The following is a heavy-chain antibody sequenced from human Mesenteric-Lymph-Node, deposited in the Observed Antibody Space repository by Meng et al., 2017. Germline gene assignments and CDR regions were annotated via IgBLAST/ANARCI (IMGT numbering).Heavy chain of an antibody. V-gene: IGHV4-34*01. J-gene: IGHJ4*02. CDR2: INHSGST. Sequence: QGQLPQWGAGLLKPSETLSLTCAVYGGSFSGYYWSWIRQPPGKGLEWIGEINHSGSTNYNPSLKSRVTISVDTSKNQFSLKLSSVTAADTAVYYCARGSSSSWYFGYWGQGTLVTVSS. CDR3: ARGSSSSWYFGY. CDR1: GGSFSGYY. D-gene: IGHD6-13*01.